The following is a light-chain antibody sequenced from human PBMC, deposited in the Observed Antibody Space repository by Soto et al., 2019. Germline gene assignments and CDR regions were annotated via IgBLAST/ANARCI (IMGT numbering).Light chain of an antibody. V-gene: IGKV1-5*03. CDR1: QSIGNW. Sequence: DIQMTQSPSTLSASVGDRVTFTCRASQSIGNWLAWYQQKPGKAPKLLIYKASNLESGVPSRFSGSGSGTEFTLTISNLQPDDFATYYCQHCNNYSGFGQGTKLEIK. J-gene: IGKJ2*03. CDR3: QHCNNYSG. CDR2: KAS.